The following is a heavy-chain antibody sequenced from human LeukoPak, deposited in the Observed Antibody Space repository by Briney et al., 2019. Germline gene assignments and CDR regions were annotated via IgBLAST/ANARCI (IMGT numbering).Heavy chain of an antibody. V-gene: IGHV4-4*07. Sequence: PSETLSLTCTVSGGGSRSSYYWSWIRQPAGKGLEDIGRIYTSGSTNYNPSLRSRVTMSVDTSKNQFSLKVTSVTAADTAVYYCARGSRIIRGVNWDSWGQGTLVTVSS. CDR2: IYTSGST. J-gene: IGHJ4*02. D-gene: IGHD3-10*01. CDR1: GGGSRSSYY. CDR3: ARGSRIIRGVNWDS.